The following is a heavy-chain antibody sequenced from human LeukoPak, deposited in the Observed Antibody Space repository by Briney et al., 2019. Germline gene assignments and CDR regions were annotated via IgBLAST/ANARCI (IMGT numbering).Heavy chain of an antibody. V-gene: IGHV3-15*01. D-gene: IGHD1-1*01. CDR1: GFTFSNAW. CDR3: TTDPRNGYYFDY. Sequence: GGSLRLSCAASGFTFSNAWMSWVRQAPGKGLEWIGRIKNKTDGGTTDYAAPVKGRFTISRDDSTDTLYLQLNSLKTEDTAIYYCTTDPRNGYYFDYWGQGTLVTVSS. J-gene: IGHJ4*02. CDR2: IKNKTDGGTT.